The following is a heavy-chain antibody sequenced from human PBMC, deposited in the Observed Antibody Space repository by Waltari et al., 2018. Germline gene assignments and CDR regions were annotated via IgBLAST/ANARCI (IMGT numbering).Heavy chain of an antibody. Sequence: EVQLVESGGGLVQPGGSLRLSCASSGFTFRHYWMHWVRQPPGKGLVWVSRMNGDGGSTTYADSVKGRFTISRDNAKNTLYLRMDSLRDDDTAVYYCASPLPDSSGWDFGYWGRGTLVTVSS. D-gene: IGHD6-19*01. J-gene: IGHJ4*02. CDR3: ASPLPDSSGWDFGY. V-gene: IGHV3-74*03. CDR2: MNGDGGST. CDR1: GFTFRHYW.